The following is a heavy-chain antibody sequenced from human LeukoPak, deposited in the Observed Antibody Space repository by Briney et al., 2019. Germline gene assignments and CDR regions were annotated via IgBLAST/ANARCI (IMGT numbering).Heavy chain of an antibody. J-gene: IGHJ4*02. D-gene: IGHD4-17*01. CDR1: GFTFGSYA. CDR3: AKDKDYGDCFDY. Sequence: GGSLRLSCAASGFTFGSYAMSWVRQAPGKGLEWVSAISGSGGSTYYADSVKGRFTISRDNSKNTLYLQMNSLRAEDTAVYYCAKDKDYGDCFDYWGQGTLVTVSS. V-gene: IGHV3-23*01. CDR2: ISGSGGST.